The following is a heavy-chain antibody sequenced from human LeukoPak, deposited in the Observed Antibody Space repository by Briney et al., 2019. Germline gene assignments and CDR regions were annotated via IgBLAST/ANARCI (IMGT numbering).Heavy chain of an antibody. CDR1: GFTFSRYA. CDR2: ISYDGSNK. CDR3: ARDVHRDYYDMDV. J-gene: IGHJ6*02. Sequence: PGRSLRLSCAASGFTFSRYAMHWVRQAPGKGLEWVAVISYDGSNKYYADSVKGRFTISRDNSKNTLYLQMNSLRAEDTAVYYCARDVHRDYYDMDVWGQGTTVTVSS. V-gene: IGHV3-30*04.